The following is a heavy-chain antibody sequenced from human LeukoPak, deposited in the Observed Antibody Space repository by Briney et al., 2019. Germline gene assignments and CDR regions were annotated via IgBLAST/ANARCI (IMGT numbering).Heavy chain of an antibody. CDR2: ISGSGGST. CDR1: GFTFSNAW. J-gene: IGHJ3*02. D-gene: IGHD5/OR15-5a*01. V-gene: IGHV3-23*01. CDR3: ARVGMSKDLDAFDI. Sequence: PGGSLRLSCAASGFTFSNAWMSWVRQAPGKGLEWVSAISGSGGSTYYADSVKGRFTISRDNSKNSLYLQMNSLRAEDTAVYYCARVGMSKDLDAFDIWGQGTMVTVSS.